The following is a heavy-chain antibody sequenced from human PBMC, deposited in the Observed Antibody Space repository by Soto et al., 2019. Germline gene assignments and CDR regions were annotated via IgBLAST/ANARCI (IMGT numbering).Heavy chain of an antibody. Sequence: QVQLVQSGAEVKKPGSSVKVSCKASGGTFSSYAISWVRQAPGQGLEWMGGIIPIFGTANYAQKFQGRVTITADESTSTADMELSSLRSEDTAVYDCAYTTHYYDSSGYLDYWGQGTLVTVSS. CDR1: GGTFSSYA. V-gene: IGHV1-69*01. CDR3: AYTTHYYDSSGYLDY. J-gene: IGHJ4*02. CDR2: IIPIFGTA. D-gene: IGHD3-22*01.